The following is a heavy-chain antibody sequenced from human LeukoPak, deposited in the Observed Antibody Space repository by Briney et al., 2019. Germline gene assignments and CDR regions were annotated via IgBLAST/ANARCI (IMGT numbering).Heavy chain of an antibody. V-gene: IGHV1-8*01. D-gene: IGHD3-10*01. J-gene: IGHJ4*02. CDR3: ARGPFGSGSFLDY. Sequence: GASVKVSCKASGYIFSSNDINWVRQAAGQGLEWMGWMNPNSGDTGYTQKFQGRVAMTRSTSITTAYMELSSLRSEDTAVYYCARGPFGSGSFLDYWGQGTLVTVYS. CDR2: MNPNSGDT. CDR1: GYIFSSND.